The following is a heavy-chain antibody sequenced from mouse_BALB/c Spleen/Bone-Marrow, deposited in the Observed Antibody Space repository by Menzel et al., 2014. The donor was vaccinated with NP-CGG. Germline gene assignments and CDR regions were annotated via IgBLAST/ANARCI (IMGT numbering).Heavy chain of an antibody. Sequence: VMLVESGPGLVQSSPSLSITCTVSGLSLTSYGVHWVRLSPGKGLEWLGVVWNIGTTDYNAAFISRLSITKDNSKSQVFFKMNSPKADDTAIDYCASGFAYWGQGTLVTISA. CDR2: VWNIGTT. V-gene: IGHV2-4-1*01. CDR3: ASGFAY. J-gene: IGHJ3*01. CDR1: GLSLTSYG.